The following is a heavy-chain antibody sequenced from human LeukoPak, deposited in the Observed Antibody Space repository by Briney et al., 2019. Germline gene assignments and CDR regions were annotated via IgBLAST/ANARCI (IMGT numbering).Heavy chain of an antibody. J-gene: IGHJ4*02. CDR3: ASGTNWGGYFDY. CDR2: IYYSGST. Sequence: SETLSLTCTVSGGSISSSSYYWGWIRQPPGKGLEWIGSIYYSGSTYYNPSLKSRVTISVDTSKNQFSLKLSSVTAADTAVYYCASGTNWGGYFDYWGQGTLVTVSS. CDR1: GGSISSSSYY. D-gene: IGHD7-27*01. V-gene: IGHV4-39*07.